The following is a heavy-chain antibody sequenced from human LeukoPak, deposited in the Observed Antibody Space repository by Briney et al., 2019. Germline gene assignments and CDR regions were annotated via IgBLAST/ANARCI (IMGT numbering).Heavy chain of an antibody. CDR2: MSGSGVSP. CDR1: GFTFSSYA. D-gene: IGHD3-22*01. V-gene: IGHV3-23*01. Sequence: GSLRLSCAASGFTFSSYAMNWVRQAPGKGLEWVSGMSGSGVSPYYADSVKGRFTMSRDNSKNTLYLQMNSLRAEDTAVYYCAKANSPYYYDSSGYSTFDYWGQGTLVTVSS. CDR3: AKANSPYYYDSSGYSTFDY. J-gene: IGHJ4*02.